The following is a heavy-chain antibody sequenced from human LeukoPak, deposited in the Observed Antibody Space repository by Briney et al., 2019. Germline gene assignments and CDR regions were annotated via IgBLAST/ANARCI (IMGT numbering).Heavy chain of an antibody. CDR3: ARESRPQSVYCSGGSCYSYFDY. D-gene: IGHD2-15*01. V-gene: IGHV4-61*02. CDR2: IYTSGST. CDR1: GGSISSGSYY. Sequence: PSETLSLTCTVSGGSISSGSYYWSWIRQPAGKGLEWIGRIYTSGSTNYNPSLKSRVTISVDTSKNQFSLKLSSVTAADTAVYYCARESRPQSVYCSGGSCYSYFDYWGQGTLVTVSS. J-gene: IGHJ4*02.